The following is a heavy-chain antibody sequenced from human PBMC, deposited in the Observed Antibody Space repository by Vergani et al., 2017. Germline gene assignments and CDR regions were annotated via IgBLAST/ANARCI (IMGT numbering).Heavy chain of an antibody. CDR2: IFSNDEK. V-gene: IGHV2-26*01. J-gene: IGHJ5*02. Sequence: ESGGVVVQPGGSLRLSCAASGFTFDDYTMHWIRQPPGKALEWLAHIFSNDEKSYSTSLKSRLTISKDTSKSQVVLTMTNMDPVDTATYYCARIPVSSSWYVETGNWFDPWGQGTLVTVSS. CDR3: ARIPVSSSWYVETGNWFDP. D-gene: IGHD6-13*01. CDR1: GFTFDDYTM.